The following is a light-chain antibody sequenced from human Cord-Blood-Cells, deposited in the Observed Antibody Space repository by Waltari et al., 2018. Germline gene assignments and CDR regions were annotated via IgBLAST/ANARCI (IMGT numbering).Light chain of an antibody. CDR2: DAS. V-gene: IGKV1-33*01. CDR3: QQYDKLPIT. J-gene: IGKJ5*01. CDR1: QDISNY. Sequence: DIQMTQSPSSLSASVGDRVTITCQASQDISNYFNWYQQKPGKAPKLLIYDASNWETGVPSRFSGSGAGTDFTFTISSLQPEDIATYYWQQYDKLPITFGQGTRLEIK.